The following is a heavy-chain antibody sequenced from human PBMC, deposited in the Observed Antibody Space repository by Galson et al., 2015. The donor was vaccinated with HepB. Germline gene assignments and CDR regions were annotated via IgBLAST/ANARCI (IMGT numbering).Heavy chain of an antibody. D-gene: IGHD3-3*01. J-gene: IGHJ4*02. CDR2: IHHSEDT. Sequence: LSLTCAVSGGSIISTNWWTWVRQPPGKGLEWIGEIHHSEDTDYNPSLKSRVAISVDASKNQFSLRLSSVTAADTAVYYCARPSLIRDFWSCYYFFFDSWGQGARVAVSS. V-gene: IGHV4-4*02. CDR1: GGSIISTNW. CDR3: ARPSLIRDFWSCYYFFFDS.